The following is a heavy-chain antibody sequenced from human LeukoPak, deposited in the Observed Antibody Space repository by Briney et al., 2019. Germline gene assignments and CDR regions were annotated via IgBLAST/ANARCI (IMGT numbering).Heavy chain of an antibody. CDR2: IYATGNT. Sequence: SETLSLACTVSGGSISSYYWSWIRQPAGKGLEWIGRIYATGNTKYNPSLKSRVTMSVDTSKNQFSLKLSSVTAADTAVYYCARDQDYRGGYWFDPWGQGTLVTVSS. CDR1: GGSISSYY. D-gene: IGHD4-11*01. CDR3: ARDQDYRGGYWFDP. V-gene: IGHV4-4*07. J-gene: IGHJ5*02.